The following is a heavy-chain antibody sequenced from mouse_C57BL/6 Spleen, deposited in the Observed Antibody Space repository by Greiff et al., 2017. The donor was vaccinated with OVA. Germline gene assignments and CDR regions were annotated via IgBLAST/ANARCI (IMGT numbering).Heavy chain of an antibody. V-gene: IGHV1-55*01. CDR2: INPDSGST. CDR1: GYAFPSHD. J-gene: IGHJ2*01. Sequence: VQLQESGAELVKPGASVKMSCKASGYAFPSHDMTWVQQRPGKSLEWIGAINPDSGSTNYNETFKSKAILTVDTSSSTAYMQLSSRTSEDSAVYYCARYMRGPFDYWGQGTTLTVSS. CDR3: ARYMRGPFDY.